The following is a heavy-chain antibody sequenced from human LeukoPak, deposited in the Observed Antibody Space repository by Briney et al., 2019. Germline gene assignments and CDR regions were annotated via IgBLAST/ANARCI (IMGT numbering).Heavy chain of an antibody. J-gene: IGHJ6*02. CDR3: ARGDIVVVPGV. D-gene: IGHD2-2*01. CDR2: IYYSGST. Sequence: PSETLSLTCTISGGSISSYYWSWIRQPPGKGLEWIGYIYYSGSTNYNPSLKSRVTISVDTSKNQFSLKLSSVTAADTAVYYCARGDIVVVPGVWGQGTTVTVSS. V-gene: IGHV4-59*01. CDR1: GGSISSYY.